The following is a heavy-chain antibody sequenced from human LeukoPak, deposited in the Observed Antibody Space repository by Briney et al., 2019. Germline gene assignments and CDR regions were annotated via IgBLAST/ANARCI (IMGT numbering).Heavy chain of an antibody. D-gene: IGHD2-15*01. J-gene: IGHJ6*02. V-gene: IGHV3-53*01. Sequence: GSLRLSCAASGFTVSSNYMSWVRQAPGKGLEWVSVIYSGGSTYYADSVKGRFTISRDNSKNTLYLQMNSLRAEDTAVYYCASSRYCSGGSCQGGYYYGMDVWGQGTTVTVSS. CDR2: IYSGGST. CDR1: GFTVSSNY. CDR3: ASSRYCSGGSCQGGYYYGMDV.